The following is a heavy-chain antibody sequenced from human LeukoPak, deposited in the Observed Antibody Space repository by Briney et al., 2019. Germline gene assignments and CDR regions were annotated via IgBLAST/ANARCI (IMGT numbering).Heavy chain of an antibody. CDR3: ARTYCSSTSCYTREVGEYFQH. D-gene: IGHD2-2*02. V-gene: IGHV1-69*01. CDR2: IIPIFGTA. J-gene: IGHJ1*01. Sequence: GSSVKVSCKASGGTFSSYAISWVRQAPGQGLEWMGGIIPIFGTANYAQKFQGRVTITADESTSTAYMELSSLRSEDTAVYYCARTYCSSTSCYTREVGEYFQHWGQGTLVTVSS. CDR1: GGTFSSYA.